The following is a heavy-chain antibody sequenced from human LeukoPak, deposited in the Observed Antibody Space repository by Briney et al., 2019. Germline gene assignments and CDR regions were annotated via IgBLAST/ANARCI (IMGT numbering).Heavy chain of an antibody. CDR2: ISSSGSNI. V-gene: IGHV3-48*04. D-gene: IGHD4-17*01. CDR3: ARAGHYRLYYFHY. Sequence: GGSLRLSCAASGFTFSSYGMSWVRQAPGKGLEWVAYISSSGSNIYYADSVKGRFTISRDNPKNSLYLQMNSLRAEHTAVYYCARAGHYRLYYFHYWGQGTLVPLSS. J-gene: IGHJ4*02. CDR1: GFTFSSYG.